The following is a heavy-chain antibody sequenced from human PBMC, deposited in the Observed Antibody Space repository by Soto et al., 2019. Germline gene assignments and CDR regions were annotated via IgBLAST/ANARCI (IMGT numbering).Heavy chain of an antibody. Sequence: GGSLRLSCAASGFTFSSYAMSWVRQAPGKGLEWVANIKQDGSEKYYVDSVKGRFTISRDNAKNSLYLQMNSLRAEDTAVYYCVRTSLVVAAATREDYWGQGTLVTVSS. D-gene: IGHD2-15*01. J-gene: IGHJ4*02. CDR1: GFTFSSYA. CDR3: VRTSLVVAAATREDY. V-gene: IGHV3-7*01. CDR2: IKQDGSEK.